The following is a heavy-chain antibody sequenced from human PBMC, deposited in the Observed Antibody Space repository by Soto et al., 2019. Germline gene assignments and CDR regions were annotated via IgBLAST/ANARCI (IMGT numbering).Heavy chain of an antibody. CDR1: GFTFTTYS. D-gene: IGHD3-22*01. V-gene: IGHV1-46*01. J-gene: IGHJ4*02. Sequence: ASVKVSCKASGFTFTTYSAFWVREAPGQGLEWVGVIKPSIGITGYAQKFQHRVTMTSDASTSTVYMDLSSLSSEDTAVYYCARASVVTGLSDYWGQGTLVTVSS. CDR3: ARASVVTGLSDY. CDR2: IKPSIGIT.